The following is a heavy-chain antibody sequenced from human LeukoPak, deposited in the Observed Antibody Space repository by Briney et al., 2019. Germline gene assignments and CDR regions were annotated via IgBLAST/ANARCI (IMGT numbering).Heavy chain of an antibody. D-gene: IGHD3-16*01. CDR3: ARDTKRSRARWENLGIDP. J-gene: IGHJ5*02. CDR2: IITYNGNT. V-gene: IGHV1-18*01. CDR1: GYTFTIYG. Sequence: ASVKVSCKASGYTFTIYGMSWVRQAPGQGLEWMGYIITYNGNTNYAQKLQGRVTMTTDTSTSTAYMELRSLRSDDAAVYYCARDTKRSRARWENLGIDPWGQGTLVTVSS.